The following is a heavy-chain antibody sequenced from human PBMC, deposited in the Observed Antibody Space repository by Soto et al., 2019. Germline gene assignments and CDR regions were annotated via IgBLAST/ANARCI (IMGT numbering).Heavy chain of an antibody. Sequence: KASGTLSLTCTVPDASISSSSYYWGWIRQASGKGLEWIGSIYYSGSTYYNPSLKSRVTISVDTSNNQFSLKLSSVTAADTAVYYCARXFPYYYDSSGRPGGMDVWGQGTTVTVSS. V-gene: IGHV4-39*01. D-gene: IGHD3-22*01. J-gene: IGHJ6*02. CDR1: DASISSSSYY. CDR3: ARXFPYYYDSSGRPGGMDV. CDR2: IYYSGST.